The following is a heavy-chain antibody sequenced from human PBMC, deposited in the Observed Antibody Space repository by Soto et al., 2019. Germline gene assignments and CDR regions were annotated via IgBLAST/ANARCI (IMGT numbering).Heavy chain of an antibody. Sequence: GGSLRLSCAASGFSLSDYWMHWVRQVPGKGLLWVSRISVDGRDTTYADSVKGRFTISRDNAKNTLYLQMDSLRAEDTAVYYFAIVGGLIYSSSRGIDYRGQRIMVT. D-gene: IGHD6-6*01. CDR3: AIVGGLIYSSSRGIDY. V-gene: IGHV3-74*03. CDR2: ISVDGRDT. J-gene: IGHJ4*02. CDR1: GFSLSDYW.